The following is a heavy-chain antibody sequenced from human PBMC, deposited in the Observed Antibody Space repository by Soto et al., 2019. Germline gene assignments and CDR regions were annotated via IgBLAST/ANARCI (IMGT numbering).Heavy chain of an antibody. CDR3: AKDGYGDRPYYFDY. CDR2: IGGRGGST. D-gene: IGHD4-17*01. CDR1: GFTFSTYA. V-gene: IGHV3-23*01. J-gene: IGHJ4*02. Sequence: EVQLLESGGGLVQPGGSLRLSCAASGFTFSTYALNWVRQAPGKGLEWVSAIGGRGGSTYFADSVKGRLSISRDSSKNTLYLQMNSLRAEDTAVYYCAKDGYGDRPYYFDYWGQGTLVTVSS.